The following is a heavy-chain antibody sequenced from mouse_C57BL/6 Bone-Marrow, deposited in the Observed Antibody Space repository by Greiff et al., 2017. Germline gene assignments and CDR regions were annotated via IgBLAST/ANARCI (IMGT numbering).Heavy chain of an antibody. V-gene: IGHV1-50*01. CDR1: GYTFTSYW. J-gene: IGHJ3*01. Sequence: VKLQQPGAELVKPGASVKLSCKASGYTFTSYWMQWVKQRPGQGLEWIGEIDPSDSYTNYNQKFTGKATLTVDTSSSTAYMQLSSLTTEDSAVYYCARDYSGSSMFAYWGQGTLVTVSA. CDR3: ARDYSGSSMFAY. D-gene: IGHD1-1*01. CDR2: IDPSDSYT.